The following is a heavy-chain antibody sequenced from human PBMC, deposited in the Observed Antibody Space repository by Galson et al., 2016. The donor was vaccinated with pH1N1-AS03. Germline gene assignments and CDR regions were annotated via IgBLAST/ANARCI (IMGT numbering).Heavy chain of an antibody. CDR2: IWYDGSYE. D-gene: IGHD6-13*01. CDR1: GFTFSTYG. Sequence: SLRLSCAASGFTFSTYGMHWVRRAPGKGLEWVALIWYDGSYEYYADSVKGRFTITRDNSKNTLYLQMNSLRVDDTAVYYCARDLGPYSTSWYLLFYWGLGTLVTVSS. V-gene: IGHV3-33*01. CDR3: ARDLGPYSTSWYLLFY. J-gene: IGHJ4*02.